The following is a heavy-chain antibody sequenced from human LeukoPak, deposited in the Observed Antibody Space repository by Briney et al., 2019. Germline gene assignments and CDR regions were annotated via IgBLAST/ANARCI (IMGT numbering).Heavy chain of an antibody. J-gene: IGHJ4*02. Sequence: GGSLRLSCAASGFTFSSYSMNWVRQAPGKGLEWVSYISSSSSTIYYADSVKGRFTISRDNAKNSLYLQMNSLRAEDTAVYYCARDILDGSSGSQSHFDYWGQGTLVTVSS. CDR1: GFTFSSYS. V-gene: IGHV3-48*01. D-gene: IGHD3-22*01. CDR3: ARDILDGSSGSQSHFDY. CDR2: ISSSSSTI.